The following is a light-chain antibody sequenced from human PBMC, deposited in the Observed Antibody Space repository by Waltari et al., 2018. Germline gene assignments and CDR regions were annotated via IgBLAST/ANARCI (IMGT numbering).Light chain of an antibody. Sequence: QSALTQPASVSGSPGQSTTISCTVPSSDIGGYNPVSWYQQPPGKAPKPLIFEVSYRPSGVSPRFSGSKSGNTASLTISGLQAEDEADYYCSSYSSISTVIFAAGTKLTVL. CDR1: SSDIGGYNP. CDR3: SSYSSISTVI. V-gene: IGLV2-14*01. J-gene: IGLJ2*01. CDR2: EVS.